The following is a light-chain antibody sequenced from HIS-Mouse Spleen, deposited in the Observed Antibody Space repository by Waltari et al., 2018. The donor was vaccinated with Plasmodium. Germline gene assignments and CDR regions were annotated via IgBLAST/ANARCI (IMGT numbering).Light chain of an antibody. V-gene: IGLV3-19*01. CDR2: GKN. J-gene: IGLJ2*01. Sequence: SSELTQDPAVSVALGQTVRITCQGDSLRSYYASWYQQKPGQAPVLVIYGKNNRPPGIPDRFSGSKSGTSASLAITGLQAEDEADYYCQSYDSSLSGSVFGGGTKLTVL. CDR3: QSYDSSLSGSV. CDR1: SLRSYY.